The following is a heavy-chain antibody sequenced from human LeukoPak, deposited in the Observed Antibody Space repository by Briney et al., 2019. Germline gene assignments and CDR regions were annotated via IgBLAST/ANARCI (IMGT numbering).Heavy chain of an antibody. J-gene: IGHJ6*02. CDR1: GGSFSGYY. CDR2: INHSGST. D-gene: IGHD2-2*02. V-gene: IGHV4-34*01. Sequence: SGTLSLTCAVYGGSFSGYYWSWIRQPPGKGLEWIGEINHSGSTNYNPSLKSRVTISVDTSKNQFSLKLSSVTAADTAVYYCARTRHPQTKGYCSSTSCYKYYYYGMDVWGQGTTVTVSS. CDR3: ARTRHPQTKGYCSSTSCYKYYYYGMDV.